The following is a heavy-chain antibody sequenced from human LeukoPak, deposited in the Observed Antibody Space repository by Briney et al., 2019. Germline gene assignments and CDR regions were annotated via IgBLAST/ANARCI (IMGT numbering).Heavy chain of an antibody. V-gene: IGHV3-23*01. CDR2: ISGSGGST. Sequence: GSLRLSCAASGFTFSSCAMSWVRQAPGKGLEWVSAISGSGGSTYYAASVKGRFTISRDNSKNTLYLQMNSLRAEDSAVYYCAKGDSSSWYRNYYYYGMDVWGQGTTVTVSS. D-gene: IGHD6-13*01. CDR3: AKGDSSSWYRNYYYYGMDV. CDR1: GFTFSSCA. J-gene: IGHJ6*02.